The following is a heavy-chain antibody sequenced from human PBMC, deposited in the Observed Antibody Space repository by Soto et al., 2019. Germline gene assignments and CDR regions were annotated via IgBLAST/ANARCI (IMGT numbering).Heavy chain of an antibody. D-gene: IGHD3-10*01. J-gene: IGHJ6*02. CDR3: ARDRYYGSGTYYNFYSGMDV. CDR2: IFHSGST. V-gene: IGHV4-30-4*01. Sequence: TLSLTCTVSGGSINSGDYYWTWVRQPPGKGLEWIGNIFHSGSTYYTPSLQSRVTISLDTSKNHFSLKLSSVTPADTAVYYCARDRYYGSGTYYNFYSGMDVWGQGTTVTVSS. CDR1: GGSINSGDYY.